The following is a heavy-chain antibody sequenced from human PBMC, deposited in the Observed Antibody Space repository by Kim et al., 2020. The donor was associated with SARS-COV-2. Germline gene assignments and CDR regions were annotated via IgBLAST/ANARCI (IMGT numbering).Heavy chain of an antibody. Sequence: SVKVSCKASGGTFSSYAISWVRQAPGQGLEWMGGIIPIFGTANYAQKFQGRVTITADESTSTAYMELSSLRSEDTAVYYCASSLLYPKESRRSLGELSLYRSKLSGLGGMDVWGQGTTVTVSS. CDR2: IIPIFGTA. V-gene: IGHV1-69*13. CDR3: ASSLLYPKESRRSLGELSLYRSKLSGLGGMDV. J-gene: IGHJ6*02. CDR1: GGTFSSYA. D-gene: IGHD3-16*02.